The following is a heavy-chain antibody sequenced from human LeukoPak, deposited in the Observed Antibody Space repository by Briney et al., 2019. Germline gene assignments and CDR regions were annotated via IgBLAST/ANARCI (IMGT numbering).Heavy chain of an antibody. V-gene: IGHV3-21*01. D-gene: IGHD3-10*01. J-gene: IGHJ4*02. CDR1: GFTVSSNY. Sequence: GGSLRLSCAASGFTVSSNYMSWVRQAPGKGLEWVSSISSSSSYIYYADSVKGRFTISRDNAKNSLYLQMNSLRAEDTAVYYCASNYGSGSLGGQGTLVTVSS. CDR3: ASNYGSGSL. CDR2: ISSSSSYI.